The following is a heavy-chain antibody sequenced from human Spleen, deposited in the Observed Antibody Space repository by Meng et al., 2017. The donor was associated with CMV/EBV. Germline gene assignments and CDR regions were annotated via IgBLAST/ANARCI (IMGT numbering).Heavy chain of an antibody. D-gene: IGHD2-15*01. CDR1: GFSLSTSGGG. J-gene: IGHJ4*02. CDR2: IYWNDDK. CDR3: AHSDRVAGHFDY. V-gene: IGHV2-5*01. Sequence: SGPMQVKPTQTLTLICTFSGFSLSTSGGGVGWIRQPPGKALEWLALIYWNDDKRYSPSLKSRITITKDTSKNQVVLTTTNMDPVDTATYYCAHSDRVAGHFDYWGQGTLVTVSS.